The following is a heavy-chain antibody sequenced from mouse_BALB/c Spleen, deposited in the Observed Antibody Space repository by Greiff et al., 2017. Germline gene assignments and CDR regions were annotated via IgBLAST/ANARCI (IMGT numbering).Heavy chain of an antibody. D-gene: IGHD1-1*01. J-gene: IGHJ3*01. Sequence: EVKVVESGGGLVQPKGSLKLSCAASGFTFNTYAMHWVCQAPGKGLEWVARIRSKSNNYATYYADSVKDRFTISRDDSQSMLYLQMNNLKTEDTAMYYCVREDYGQFAYWGQGTLVTVSA. CDR3: VREDYGQFAY. CDR1: GFTFNTYA. CDR2: IRSKSNNYAT. V-gene: IGHV10-3*03.